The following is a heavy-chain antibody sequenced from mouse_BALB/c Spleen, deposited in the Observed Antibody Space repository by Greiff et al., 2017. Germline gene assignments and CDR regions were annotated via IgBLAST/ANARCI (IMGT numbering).Heavy chain of an antibody. Sequence: EVKLVESGGGLVKPGGSLKLSCAASGFTFSSYTMSWVRQTPEKRLEWVAYISNGGGSTYYPDTVKGRFTISRDNAKNTLYLQMSSLKSEDTAMYYCARQGAGTSFDYWGQGTTLTVSS. CDR2: ISNGGGST. J-gene: IGHJ2*01. CDR3: ARQGAGTSFDY. CDR1: GFTFSSYT. D-gene: IGHD4-1*01. V-gene: IGHV5-12-2*01.